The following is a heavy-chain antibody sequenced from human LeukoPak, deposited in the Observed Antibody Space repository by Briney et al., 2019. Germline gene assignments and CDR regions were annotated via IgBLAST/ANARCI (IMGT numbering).Heavy chain of an antibody. Sequence: ASVKVSCKASGYTFTGYYMHWVRQAPGQGLEWMGWINPNSGGTNYAQKFQGRVTMTRDTSISTAYMELSRLRSDDTAVYYCARDRTRTGYSSGWYHDYWGQGTLVTVSS. CDR3: ARDRTRTGYSSGWYHDY. CDR2: INPNSGGT. D-gene: IGHD6-19*01. CDR1: GYTFTGYY. V-gene: IGHV1-2*02. J-gene: IGHJ4*02.